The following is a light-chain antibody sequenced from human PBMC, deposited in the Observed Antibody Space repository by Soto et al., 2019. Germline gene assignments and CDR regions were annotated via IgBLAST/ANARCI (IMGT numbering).Light chain of an antibody. Sequence: EVVLTQAPGTLSLSPGEGATLSCRASQSVSSSYIAWLQQKPGQAPRLLIYGAAGRASGVPDRFSGSGSGTDFTLTISSLQPDDFATYYCQHYKNFPRTFGQGTKVDIK. CDR3: QHYKNFPRT. CDR1: QSVSSSY. J-gene: IGKJ1*01. CDR2: GAA. V-gene: IGKV3-20*01.